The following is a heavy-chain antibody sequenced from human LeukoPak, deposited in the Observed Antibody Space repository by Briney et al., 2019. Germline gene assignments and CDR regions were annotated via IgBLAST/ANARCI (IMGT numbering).Heavy chain of an antibody. CDR2: INSDGSTT. CDR1: GFTFSSYA. D-gene: IGHD3-22*01. V-gene: IGHV3-74*01. CDR3: ARGPGTSYYYDSSGWGYFDY. J-gene: IGHJ4*02. Sequence: GGSLRLSCAASGFTFSSYAMHWVRQAPGKGLVWVSRINSDGSTTSYADSVKGRFTISRDNSKNTLYLQMNSLRAEDTAVYYCARGPGTSYYYDSSGWGYFDYWGQGTLVTVSS.